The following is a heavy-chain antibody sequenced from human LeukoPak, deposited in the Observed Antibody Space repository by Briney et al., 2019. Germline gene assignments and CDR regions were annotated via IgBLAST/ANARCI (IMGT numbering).Heavy chain of an antibody. CDR1: GFTFSSYA. D-gene: IGHD4/OR15-4a*01. Sequence: GGSLRLSCAASGFTFSSYAMHWVRQAPGNGLEWVAVISYDGSNKYYADSVKGRFTISRDNSKNTLYLQMNSLRAEDTAVYYCARDPILTFDPWGQGTLVTVSS. V-gene: IGHV3-30-3*01. CDR3: ARDPILTFDP. J-gene: IGHJ5*02. CDR2: ISYDGSNK.